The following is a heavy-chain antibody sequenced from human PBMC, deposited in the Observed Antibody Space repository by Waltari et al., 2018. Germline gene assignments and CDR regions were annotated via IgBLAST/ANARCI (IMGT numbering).Heavy chain of an antibody. D-gene: IGHD6-19*01. J-gene: IGHJ4*02. CDR2: LYFGGST. V-gene: IGHV3-66*01. CDR1: GFTVSSSY. CDR3: ARAAYKSAWYN. Sequence: EVDLVESGGGLVQPGGSLRLSCAASGFTVSSSYMSWVRQASGKGLEWVSVLYFGGSTYYADSVKGRFTISRDNSRNTLYLQMNSLRPEDTAVYYCARAAYKSAWYNWGQGTLVTVSS.